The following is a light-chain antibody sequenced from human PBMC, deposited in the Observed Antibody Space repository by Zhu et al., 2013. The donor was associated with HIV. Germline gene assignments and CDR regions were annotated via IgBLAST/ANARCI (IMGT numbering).Light chain of an antibody. V-gene: IGKV1-39*01. J-gene: IGKJ4*01. CDR1: QTINNY. CDR2: GAS. CDR3: QQSYGTLT. Sequence: DMQMTQSPSSLSASIGDRVTITCRASQTINNYLNWYQQKPGKAPKLLIYGASRLHSGGPSRFSGSGFGTDFTLTISSLQPEDFATYYCQQSYGTLTFGGGTRVRSN.